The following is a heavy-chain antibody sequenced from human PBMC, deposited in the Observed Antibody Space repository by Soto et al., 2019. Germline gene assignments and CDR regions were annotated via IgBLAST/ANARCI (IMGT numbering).Heavy chain of an antibody. Sequence: EVQLLESGGGLVQPGESLRLSCAFSGFIFGNYMMTWVRQAPGKGLEWVSTIRDGGESTYYADSVKGGFTISRDNSKNTLSLQMDSLGDEDTAVYYCAPHVHCSGGSCHYDAFDIRGQGTMVTVSS. D-gene: IGHD2-15*01. CDR1: GFIFGNYM. CDR3: APHVHCSGGSCHYDAFDI. J-gene: IGHJ3*02. V-gene: IGHV3-23*01. CDR2: IRDGGEST.